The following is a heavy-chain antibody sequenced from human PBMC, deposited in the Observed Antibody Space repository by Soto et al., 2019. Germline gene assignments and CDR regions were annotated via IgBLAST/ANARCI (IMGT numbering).Heavy chain of an antibody. CDR3: ARQPHTSVLLEFGPFDY. D-gene: IGHD3-10*01. CDR2: IYYSGST. J-gene: IGHJ4*02. CDR1: GGSISSGGYY. V-gene: IGHV4-31*03. Sequence: QVQLQESGPGLVKPSQTLSLTCTVSGGSISSGGYYWSWIRQHPGKGLEWIGYIYYSGSTYYNPSLKSRVTISVDTSKNKFTLKLSSVTAADTAVYYCARQPHTSVLLEFGPFDYWGQGTLVTVSS.